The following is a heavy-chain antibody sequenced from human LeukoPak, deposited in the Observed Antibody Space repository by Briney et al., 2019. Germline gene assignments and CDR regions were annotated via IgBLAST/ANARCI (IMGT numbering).Heavy chain of an antibody. CDR3: ARRLNSNDWYVFDY. CDR1: GGSISSGDYY. Sequence: SQTLSLTCTVSGGSISSGDYYWSWIRQPPGKGLEWIGYIYYSGSTNYNPSLKSRVTISVDTSKNQFSLKLSSVTAADTAVYHCARRLNSNDWYVFDYWGQGTLVTVSS. J-gene: IGHJ4*02. CDR2: IYYSGST. D-gene: IGHD6-19*01. V-gene: IGHV4-61*08.